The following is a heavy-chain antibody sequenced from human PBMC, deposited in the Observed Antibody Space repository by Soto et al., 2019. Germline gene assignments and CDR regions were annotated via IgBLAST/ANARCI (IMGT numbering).Heavy chain of an antibody. Sequence: SETLSLTCTVSGGSISSSSYYWGWIRQPPGKGLEWIGSIYYSGSTYYNPSLKSRVTISVDTSKNQFSLKLSSVTAADTAVYYCARGGARHYYYDGSGYYSPLDNWLDPWGQGTMVTVYS. D-gene: IGHD3-22*01. CDR2: IYYSGST. J-gene: IGHJ5*02. CDR1: GGSISSSSYY. CDR3: ARGGARHYYYDGSGYYSPLDNWLDP. V-gene: IGHV4-39*01.